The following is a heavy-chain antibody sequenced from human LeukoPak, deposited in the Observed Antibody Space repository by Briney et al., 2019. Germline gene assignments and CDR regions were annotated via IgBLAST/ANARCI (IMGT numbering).Heavy chain of an antibody. D-gene: IGHD2-2*01. CDR2: ISYDGSDK. CDR1: GFTFSSYA. Sequence: GGSLRLSCAASGFTFSSYAMHWVRQAPGKGLEWVAVISYDGSDKYYADSVKGRFTISRDNSKNTLYLQMNSLRAEDTAVYYCARAQPDPIVVVPAAVDYWGQGTLVTVSS. CDR3: ARAQPDPIVVVPAAVDY. J-gene: IGHJ4*02. V-gene: IGHV3-30*04.